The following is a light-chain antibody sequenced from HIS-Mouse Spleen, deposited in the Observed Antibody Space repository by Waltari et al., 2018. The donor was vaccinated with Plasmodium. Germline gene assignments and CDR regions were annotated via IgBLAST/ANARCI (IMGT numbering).Light chain of an antibody. V-gene: IGLV3-10*01. Sequence: SYELTQPPSVSVSPGQTARITCPGDALPKKYAYWYQQKSGQAPVLVIYEDSKRPSGIPERFSGSSSGTRATLTISGAQVEDEADYYCYSTGSSGNHRVFGGGTKLTVL. CDR3: YSTGSSGNHRV. CDR2: EDS. CDR1: ALPKKY. J-gene: IGLJ3*02.